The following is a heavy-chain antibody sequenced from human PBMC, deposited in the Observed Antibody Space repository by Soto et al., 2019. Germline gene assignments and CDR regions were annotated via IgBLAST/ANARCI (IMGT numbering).Heavy chain of an antibody. V-gene: IGHV3-7*03. CDR1: GFTFTTCW. J-gene: IGHJ5*02. D-gene: IGHD3-10*01. CDR2: IRQDGGAQ. CDR3: VRGGHGSGSYLGSS. Sequence: GGSLRLSWVASGFTFTTCWMSWVRQAPGKGLEWVANIRQDGGAQYYVDSVKGRFTISRDNAKNSVYLQMDSLRVEDTAVYYCVRGGHGSGSYLGSSWGQGILVTVS.